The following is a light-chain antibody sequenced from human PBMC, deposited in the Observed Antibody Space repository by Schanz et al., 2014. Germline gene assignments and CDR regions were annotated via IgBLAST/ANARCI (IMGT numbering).Light chain of an antibody. CDR3: QQYGSSPHT. CDR1: QSVSSSY. V-gene: IGKV3-20*01. CDR2: GAS. Sequence: ENVLTQSPGTLSLSPGERATLSCRASQSVSSSYLAWYQQKPGQAPRLLIYGASSRATGIPDRFSGSESGTDFTLTISRLEPEDFAVYYCQQYGSSPHTFGQGTKLEIK. J-gene: IGKJ2*01.